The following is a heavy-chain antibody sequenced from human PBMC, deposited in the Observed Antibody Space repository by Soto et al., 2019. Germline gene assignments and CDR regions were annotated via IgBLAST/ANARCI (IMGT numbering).Heavy chain of an antibody. J-gene: IGHJ2*01. D-gene: IGHD2-15*01. CDR3: ARQVVTGYWYFDL. CDR2: VHNSGST. Sequence: QVQLQESGPGLVKPSETLSLTCTVSGGSITSHYWTWFRQPPGKGLEWIGNVHNSGSTNYNPSLKSRVTLSGDTAENQFSLKLSSVTAADTAVYWCARQVVTGYWYFDLWGRGTLVTVSS. CDR1: GGSITSHY. V-gene: IGHV4-59*08.